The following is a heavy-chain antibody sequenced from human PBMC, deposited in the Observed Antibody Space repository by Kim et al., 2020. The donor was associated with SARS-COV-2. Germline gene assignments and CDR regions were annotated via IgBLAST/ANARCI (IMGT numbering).Heavy chain of an antibody. J-gene: IGHJ6*02. CDR3: ARDRTTGTTIPYYYGMDV. D-gene: IGHD1-1*01. CDR2: TYYRSKWYN. CDR1: GDSVSSSSAA. Sequence: SQTLSLTCAISGDSVSSSSAAWNWIRQSPSRGLEWLGRTYYRSKWYNDYAVSVKSRITINPDTSKNQFSLQLNSVTPEDTAVYYCARDRTTGTTIPYYYGMDVWGQGTTVTVSS. V-gene: IGHV6-1*01.